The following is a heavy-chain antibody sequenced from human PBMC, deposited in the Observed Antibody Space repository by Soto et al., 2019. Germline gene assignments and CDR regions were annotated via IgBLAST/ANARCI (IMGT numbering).Heavy chain of an antibody. D-gene: IGHD2-2*01. Sequence: ASVKVSCKASGYTFTIYYRHWVRQAPGQGLEWMGIINPSGGSTSYAQKFQGRVTMTRDTSTSTVYMELSSLRSEDTAVYYCARDTLRGYCISTSCYAFDYWGQGTLVTVSS. CDR2: INPSGGST. V-gene: IGHV1-46*01. J-gene: IGHJ4*02. CDR1: GYTFTIYY. CDR3: ARDTLRGYCISTSCYAFDY.